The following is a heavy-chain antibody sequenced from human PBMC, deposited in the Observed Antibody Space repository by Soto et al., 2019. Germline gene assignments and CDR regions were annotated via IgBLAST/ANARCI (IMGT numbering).Heavy chain of an antibody. CDR2: ISAYNGNT. CDR3: ARGHSSSWYGYYYYGMDV. J-gene: IGHJ6*02. CDR1: GYAFTSYG. D-gene: IGHD6-13*01. Sequence: ASVKVSCKASGYAFTSYGISWVRQAPGQGLEWMGWISAYNGNTNYAQKLQGRVTMTTDTSTSTAYMELRSLRSDDTAVYYCARGHSSSWYGYYYYGMDVWGQGTTVTVS. V-gene: IGHV1-18*01.